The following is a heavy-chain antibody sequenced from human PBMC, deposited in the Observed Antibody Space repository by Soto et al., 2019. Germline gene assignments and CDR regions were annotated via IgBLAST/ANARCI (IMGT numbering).Heavy chain of an antibody. Sequence: ASVKVSCKASGYTFTGYYMHWVRQAPGQGLEWMGWINPNSGGTNYAQKFQGWVTMTRDTSISTAYMELSRLRSDDTAVYYCARGKASTWSNYGTDVWGQGTTVTVSS. CDR3: ARGKASTWSNYGTDV. J-gene: IGHJ6*02. CDR1: GYTFTGYY. D-gene: IGHD1-1*01. V-gene: IGHV1-2*04. CDR2: INPNSGGT.